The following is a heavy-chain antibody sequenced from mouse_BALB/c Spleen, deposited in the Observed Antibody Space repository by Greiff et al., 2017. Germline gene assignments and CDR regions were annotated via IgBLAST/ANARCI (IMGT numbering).Heavy chain of an antibody. CDR2: ISSGGSYT. J-gene: IGHJ2*01. CDR1: GFTFSSYG. D-gene: IGHD1-3*01. V-gene: IGHV5-6*01. Sequence: EVQGVESGGDLVKPGGSLKLSCAASGFTFSSYGMSWVRQTPDKRLEWVATISSGGSYTYYPASVKGRFTISRDNAKNTLYLQMSSLKSEDTAMYYCARHLNWYFDYWGQGTTLTVSS. CDR3: ARHLNWYFDY.